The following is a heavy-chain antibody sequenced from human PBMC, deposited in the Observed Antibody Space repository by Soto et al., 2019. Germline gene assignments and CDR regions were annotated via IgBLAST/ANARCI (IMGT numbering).Heavy chain of an antibody. V-gene: IGHV3-33*01. Sequence: QVQLVESGGGVVQPGRSLRLSCAASGFTFSNYGIHWVRQAPGKGLEWVAVIWYDGSKNNYADSVKGRFTISRDNSKNTLYLQMNSLRAEDTAVYYCARDLGVAMAPAYFDYWGQGTLVTVSS. CDR1: GFTFSNYG. J-gene: IGHJ4*02. CDR2: IWYDGSKN. D-gene: IGHD5-18*01. CDR3: ARDLGVAMAPAYFDY.